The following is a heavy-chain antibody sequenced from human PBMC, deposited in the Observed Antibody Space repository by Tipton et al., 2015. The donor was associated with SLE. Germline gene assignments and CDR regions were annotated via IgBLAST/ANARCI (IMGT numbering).Heavy chain of an antibody. D-gene: IGHD3-10*01. CDR2: VKSKSDGGTS. J-gene: IGHJ4*02. Sequence: SLRLSCAASGFTFSEYAMNWVHQAPGQGLEWVGRVKSKSDGGTSDYAAPVKGRFTVSRDDSIKTVYLQMNSLNTDDTAVYYCTTGVMTLARGGLVTGSYWGQGTLVTVSS. V-gene: IGHV3-15*01. CDR1: GFTFSEYA. CDR3: TTGVMTLARGGLVTGSY.